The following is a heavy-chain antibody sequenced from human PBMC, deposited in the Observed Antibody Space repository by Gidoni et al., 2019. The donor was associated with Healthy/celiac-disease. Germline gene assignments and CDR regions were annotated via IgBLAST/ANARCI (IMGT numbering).Heavy chain of an antibody. CDR1: GFPFSSYA. CDR3: AKSYVWGSYRYAIDY. V-gene: IGHV3-23*01. D-gene: IGHD3-16*02. Sequence: EVQLLESGGGLVQPGGSLRLSCAASGFPFSSYAMSWVRQAPGKGLEWVSAISGSGGSTYYADSVKGRFTISRDNSKNTLYLQMNSLRAEDTAVYYCAKSYVWGSYRYAIDYWGQGTLVTVSS. CDR2: ISGSGGST. J-gene: IGHJ4*02.